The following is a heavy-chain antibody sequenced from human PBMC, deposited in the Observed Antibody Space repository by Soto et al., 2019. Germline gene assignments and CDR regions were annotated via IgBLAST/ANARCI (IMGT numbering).Heavy chain of an antibody. CDR2: IYSVGTS. Sequence: EVQLVETGGGLIQPGGSLRLSCAASGFAVTSDYMTWVRQAPGKGLEWVSVIYSVGTSYYADSVKGRFTVSRDNSKNTLYLQMNSLTSEDTAVYYCARGGYAGMDVWGQGTTVTVSS. J-gene: IGHJ6*02. V-gene: IGHV3-53*05. CDR1: GFAVTSDY. CDR3: ARGGYAGMDV. D-gene: IGHD5-18*01.